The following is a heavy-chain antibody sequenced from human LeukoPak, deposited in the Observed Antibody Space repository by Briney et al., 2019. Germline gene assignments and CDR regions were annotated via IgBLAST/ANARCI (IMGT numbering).Heavy chain of an antibody. D-gene: IGHD3-22*01. CDR3: AGTYYYDSSGYYHYSP. V-gene: IGHV4-59*01. Sequence: SETLSLTCTVSGGSINSYYWSWIRQPPGKGLEWIGYIYYSGSTNYNPSLKSRVTISVDTSKNQFSLKLSSVTAADTAVYYCAGTYYYDSSGYYHYSPWGQGTLVTVSS. J-gene: IGHJ5*02. CDR2: IYYSGST. CDR1: GGSINSYY.